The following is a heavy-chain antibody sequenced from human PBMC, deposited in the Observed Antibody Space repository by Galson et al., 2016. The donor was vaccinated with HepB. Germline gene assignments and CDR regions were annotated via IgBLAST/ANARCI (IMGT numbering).Heavy chain of an antibody. J-gene: IGHJ3*01. V-gene: IGHV4-30-4*01. CDR2: IFYSGST. CDR1: GGSISRDDYY. D-gene: IGHD3-16*01. Sequence: TLSLTCTVSGGSISRDDYYWSWIRQPPGKGLEWIGYIFYSGSTSYSNPSLKSRVAISLDTSKDQFSLKMKSVTAADTAVYYCARGGRLINPIDAFDVWGQGIMVIVSS. CDR3: ARGGRLINPIDAFDV.